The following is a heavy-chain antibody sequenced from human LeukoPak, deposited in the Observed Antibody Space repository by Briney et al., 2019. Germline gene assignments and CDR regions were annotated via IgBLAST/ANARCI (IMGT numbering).Heavy chain of an antibody. D-gene: IGHD6-19*01. CDR1: GCAFRNCY. V-gene: IGHV3-11*01. J-gene: IGHJ4*02. CDR2: ISNSGTII. CDR3: ARDLAMAGRDLDY. Sequence: PGGSLRLSWAASGCAFRNCYMDWIRRAQGKGLGWVAYISNSGTIIYYAESVKGRFTISRDNAKNSLYLQMNSLRAEDTALYYCARDLAMAGRDLDYWGQGTLVTVSS.